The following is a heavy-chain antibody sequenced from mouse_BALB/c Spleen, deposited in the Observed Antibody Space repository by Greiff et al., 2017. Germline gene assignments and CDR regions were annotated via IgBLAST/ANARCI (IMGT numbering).Heavy chain of an antibody. J-gene: IGHJ1*01. CDR1: GFTFNTYA. CDR3: VRQGRDWYFDV. Sequence: EVKLMESGGGLVQPKGSLKLSCAASGFTFNTYAMNWVRQAPGKGLEWVARIRSKSNNYATYYADSVKDRFTISRDDSQSMLYLQMNNLKTEDTAMYDCVRQGRDWYFDVWGAGTTVTVSS. CDR2: IRSKSNNYAT. V-gene: IGHV10-1*02.